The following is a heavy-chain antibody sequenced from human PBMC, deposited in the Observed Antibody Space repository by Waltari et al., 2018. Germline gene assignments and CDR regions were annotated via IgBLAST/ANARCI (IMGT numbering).Heavy chain of an antibody. CDR2: ISGGGQTT. D-gene: IGHD3-3*01. V-gene: IGHV3-23*01. CDR3: AKRLLEPQVGAFDV. Sequence: EVQLLQSGRGLVQPGGSLRLSCAASGFPFSRFSLRWFRPAPGKGLEWVSAISGGGQTTLYADSVKGRFSISRDNSKNTLSLQVSSLRAEDSAVYYCAKRLLEPQVGAFDVWGQGTMVTVSS. CDR1: GFPFSRFS. J-gene: IGHJ3*01.